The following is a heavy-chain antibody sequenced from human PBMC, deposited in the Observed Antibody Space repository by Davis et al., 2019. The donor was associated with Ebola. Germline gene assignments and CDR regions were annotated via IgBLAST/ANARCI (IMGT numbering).Heavy chain of an antibody. Sequence: GGSLRLSCAASRFTFSSYSMNWVRQAPGKGLEWVSSISSSSSYIYYADSVKGRFTISRDNAKNSLYLQMNSLRAEDTAVYYCARERIAVAGPIYYYYGMDVWGQGTTVTVSS. D-gene: IGHD6-19*01. CDR2: ISSSSSYI. J-gene: IGHJ6*02. CDR3: ARERIAVAGPIYYYYGMDV. CDR1: RFTFSSYS. V-gene: IGHV3-21*01.